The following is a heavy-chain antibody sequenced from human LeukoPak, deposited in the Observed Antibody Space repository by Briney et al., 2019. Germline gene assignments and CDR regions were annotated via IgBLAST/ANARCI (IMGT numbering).Heavy chain of an antibody. CDR3: ARDLIYYFDY. V-gene: IGHV3-23*01. Sequence: GGSLRLSCAASGFTFSNYAMNWVRQAPGKGLEWVSVISGSGRTTDSADSVKGRFTLSRDNSKNTLYLQMNSLRAEDTAVYYCARDLIYYFDYWGQGTLVTVSS. J-gene: IGHJ4*02. CDR1: GFTFSNYA. CDR2: ISGSGRTT.